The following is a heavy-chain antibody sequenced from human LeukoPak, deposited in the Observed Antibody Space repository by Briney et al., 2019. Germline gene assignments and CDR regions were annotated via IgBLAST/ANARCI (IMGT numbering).Heavy chain of an antibody. J-gene: IGHJ4*02. D-gene: IGHD3-22*01. CDR2: IYSGDNT. CDR1: EFTFSSYT. Sequence: PGGSLRLSCAASEFTFSSYTMSWVRQAPGRGLEWVSVIYSGDNTYYADSVKGRFTISRDNSKNTLYLQMNSLRAEDTAVYYCARGYSNLHDDSSGYYIDYWGQGTLVTVSS. CDR3: ARGYSNLHDDSSGYYIDY. V-gene: IGHV3-53*01.